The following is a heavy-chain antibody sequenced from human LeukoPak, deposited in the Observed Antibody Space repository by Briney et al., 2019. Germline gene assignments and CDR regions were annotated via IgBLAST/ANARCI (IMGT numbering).Heavy chain of an antibody. Sequence: PGGSLRLSCAASGFTFSSYGMHWVRQAPGKGLEWVAVISSDGGIDYYADSVRGRFTVSRDNSKNTMYLQVNSLRAEDTAVYYCTREGMGTTFSAWFDPWGQGTLVTVSS. D-gene: IGHD1-7*01. CDR3: TREGMGTTFSAWFDP. CDR1: GFTFSSYG. J-gene: IGHJ5*02. CDR2: ISSDGGID. V-gene: IGHV3-30*03.